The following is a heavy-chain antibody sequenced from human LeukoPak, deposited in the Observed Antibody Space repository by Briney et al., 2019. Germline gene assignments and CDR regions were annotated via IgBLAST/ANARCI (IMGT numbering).Heavy chain of an antibody. CDR2: ISGSGGST. V-gene: IGHV3-23*01. J-gene: IGHJ1*01. CDR3: AKDPGWYYDSSGYSLH. Sequence: GGSLRLSCAASGFTFSSYAMSWVRQAPGKGLEWVSAISGSGGSTYYADSVKGRFTISRDNSKNTLYLQMNSLRAEDTAVYYCAKDPGWYYDSSGYSLHWGQGTLVTVSS. D-gene: IGHD3-22*01. CDR1: GFTFSSYA.